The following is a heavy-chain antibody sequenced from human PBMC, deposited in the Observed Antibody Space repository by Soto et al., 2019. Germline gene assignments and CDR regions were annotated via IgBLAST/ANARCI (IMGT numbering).Heavy chain of an antibody. V-gene: IGHV1-69*13. J-gene: IGHJ6*02. D-gene: IGHD5-18*01. CDR1: GGTFSSYA. Sequence: GASVKVSCKASGGTFSSYAISWVRQAPGQGLEWMGGIIPIFGTANYAQKFQGRVTITADESTSTAYMELSSLRSEDTAVYYCATAPKRSYGYYYGMDVWGQGTTVTVSS. CDR2: IIPIFGTA. CDR3: ATAPKRSYGYYYGMDV.